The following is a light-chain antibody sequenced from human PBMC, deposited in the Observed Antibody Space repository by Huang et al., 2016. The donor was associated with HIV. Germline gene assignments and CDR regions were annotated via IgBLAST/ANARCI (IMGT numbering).Light chain of an antibody. CDR1: QGIRSY. CDR2: AAC. J-gene: IGKJ2*02. V-gene: IGKV1-9*01. CDR3: QQFNSYPRT. Sequence: IQLTQSPSSLYASVGDRVTITCRASQGIRSYLAWYQQKPGKAPNLLIYAACTLQSGVPSRFSGSGSVTNFTLTISSLQPEDFATYYCQQFNSYPRTFGQGTKLEIK.